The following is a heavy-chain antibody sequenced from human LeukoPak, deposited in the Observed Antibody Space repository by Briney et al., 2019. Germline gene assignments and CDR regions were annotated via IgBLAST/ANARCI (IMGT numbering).Heavy chain of an antibody. Sequence: GGSLRLSCAASGFTFSSYAMHWVRQAPGKGLEYVSAISSNGGSTYYANSVKGRFTISRDNSKHTLYLQMGSLRAEDMAVYYCARVNGDFSDAFDIWGQGTMVTVSS. CDR3: ARVNGDFSDAFDI. CDR2: ISSNGGST. J-gene: IGHJ3*02. V-gene: IGHV3-64*01. CDR1: GFTFSSYA. D-gene: IGHD4-17*01.